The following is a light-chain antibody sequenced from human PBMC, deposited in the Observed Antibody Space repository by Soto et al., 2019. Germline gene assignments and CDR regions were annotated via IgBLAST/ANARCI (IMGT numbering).Light chain of an antibody. Sequence: DIHLTHSPSTLSASVLDILTMTCLASQNVTTSMAWYQHKPGRAPKLLIFDVSNLESGVPSRFSGGGSGTEFTLTISSLQPDDFATYYCQQYNSYPLTFGGGTKVDIK. V-gene: IGKV1-5*01. J-gene: IGKJ4*01. CDR1: QNVTTS. CDR2: DVS. CDR3: QQYNSYPLT.